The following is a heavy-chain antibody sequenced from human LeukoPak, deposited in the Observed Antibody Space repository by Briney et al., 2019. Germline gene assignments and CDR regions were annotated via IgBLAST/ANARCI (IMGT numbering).Heavy chain of an antibody. CDR2: IFYSGST. CDR1: GGSINSHY. Sequence: PSETLSLTCTVSGGSINSHYWSWIRQPPGKALEWIGHIFYSGSTKYKPSLKSRVTISIDRSNNQFSLKLRSVTAADTAVYYCAGAGPCQIDPWGQGTLVTVSS. V-gene: IGHV4-59*11. CDR3: AGAGPCQIDP. J-gene: IGHJ5*02. D-gene: IGHD3-10*01.